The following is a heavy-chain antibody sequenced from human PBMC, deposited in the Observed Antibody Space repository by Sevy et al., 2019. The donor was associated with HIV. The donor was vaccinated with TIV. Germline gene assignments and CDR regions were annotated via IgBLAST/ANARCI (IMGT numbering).Heavy chain of an antibody. V-gene: IGHV3-7*01. CDR1: GFSFSSYW. J-gene: IGHJ4*02. Sequence: GGSLRLSCAAPGFSFSSYWMSWVRQAPGKGLEWVATMKQDGTEKDYVDSVKGRFTISRDNTKSSLFLQMNSLSAEDTAVYYCVREGLGGYSYSLDCWGQGTLVTVSS. D-gene: IGHD5-18*01. CDR2: MKQDGTEK. CDR3: VREGLGGYSYSLDC.